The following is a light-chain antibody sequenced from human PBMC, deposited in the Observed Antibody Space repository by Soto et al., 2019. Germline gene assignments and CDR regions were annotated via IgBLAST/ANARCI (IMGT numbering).Light chain of an antibody. Sequence: QAVVTQEPSLTVSPGGTVTLTCGSSTGAVTSGYYPNWFQQKPGQAPRPLIYSVSNKHSWTPARFSGSLLGGKAALTLSGVQPEDEAEYYCLLYYRNTFVFGPGTKLTVL. CDR1: TGAVTSGYY. CDR2: SVS. J-gene: IGLJ1*01. CDR3: LLYYRNTFV. V-gene: IGLV7-43*01.